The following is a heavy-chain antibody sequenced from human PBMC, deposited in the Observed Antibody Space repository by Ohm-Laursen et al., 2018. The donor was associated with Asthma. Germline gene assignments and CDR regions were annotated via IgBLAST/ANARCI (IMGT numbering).Heavy chain of an antibody. D-gene: IGHD1-1*01. Sequence: SLRLSCSASGFTFSSYSMNWVHQAPGKGLEWVSYITSYSSTTYYADSVKGRFTISRDNAKNSLYLQMNSLRAQDTAVYYCAVRTTSAGFDVWGQGTMVTVSS. CDR1: GFTFSSYS. J-gene: IGHJ3*01. CDR2: ITSYSSTT. CDR3: AVRTTSAGFDV. V-gene: IGHV3-48*01.